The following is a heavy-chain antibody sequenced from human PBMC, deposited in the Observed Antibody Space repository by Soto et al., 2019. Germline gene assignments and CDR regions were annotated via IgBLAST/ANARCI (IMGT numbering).Heavy chain of an antibody. CDR3: TTDQSPGFLEWLLFDY. CDR1: GFTFSNAW. J-gene: IGHJ4*02. Sequence: GGSLRLSCAASGFTFSNAWMSWVRQAPGKGLEWVGRIKSKTDGGTTDYAAPVKGRFTISRDDSKNTLYLQMNSLKTEDTAVYYCTTDQSPGFLEWLLFDYWGQGTLVTVSS. CDR2: IKSKTDGGTT. D-gene: IGHD3-3*01. V-gene: IGHV3-15*01.